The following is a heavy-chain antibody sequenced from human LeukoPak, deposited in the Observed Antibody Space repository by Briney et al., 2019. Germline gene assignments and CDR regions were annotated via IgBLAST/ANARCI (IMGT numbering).Heavy chain of an antibody. CDR3: ARSRTTAGPDY. Sequence: SGGSLRLSCAASGFTVSSNYMSWVRQAPGKGLEWVSVIYSGGSTYYADSVKGRFTISRDNSKNTLYLQMNSLRAEDTAVYYCARSRTTAGPDYWGQGTLVTVSS. D-gene: IGHD6-13*01. CDR1: GFTVSSNY. CDR2: IYSGGST. J-gene: IGHJ4*02. V-gene: IGHV3-53*01.